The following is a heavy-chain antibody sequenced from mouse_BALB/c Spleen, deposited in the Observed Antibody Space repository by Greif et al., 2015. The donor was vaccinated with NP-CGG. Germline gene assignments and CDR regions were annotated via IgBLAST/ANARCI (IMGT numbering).Heavy chain of an antibody. Sequence: VHVKQSGPELVKPGASVKMSCKASGYTFTSYVMHWVKQKPGQGLEWIGYINPYNDGTKYNEKFKGKATLTSDKSSSTAYMELSSLTSEDSAVYYCARGGGFYFDYWGQGTTLTVSS. J-gene: IGHJ2*01. CDR3: ARGGGFYFDY. CDR1: GYTFTSYV. D-gene: IGHD3-1*01. CDR2: INPYNDGT. V-gene: IGHV1-14*01.